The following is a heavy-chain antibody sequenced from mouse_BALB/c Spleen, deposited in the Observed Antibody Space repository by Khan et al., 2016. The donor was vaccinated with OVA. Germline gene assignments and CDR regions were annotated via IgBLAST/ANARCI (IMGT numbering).Heavy chain of an antibody. J-gene: IGHJ4*01. CDR3: TRRRIYDGYYGGAMDY. Sequence: EVELVESGGGLVQPGGSRKLSCAASGFTLSSFGMHWVRQAPEKGLEWVAYISSGSNTINYADTVKGRFTISRDNSQNTLFLQMTSLRSEDTARYYGTRRRIYDGYYGGAMDYWGQGTSVTVSS. CDR2: ISSGSNTI. V-gene: IGHV5-17*02. CDR1: GFTLSSFG. D-gene: IGHD2-3*01.